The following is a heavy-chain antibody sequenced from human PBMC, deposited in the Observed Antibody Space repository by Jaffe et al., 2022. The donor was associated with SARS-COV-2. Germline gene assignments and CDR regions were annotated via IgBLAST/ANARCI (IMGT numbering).Heavy chain of an antibody. D-gene: IGHD4-17*01. Sequence: QVQLVESGGGVVQPGRSLRLSCAASGFTFSSYAMHWVRQAPGKGLEWVAVISYDGSNKYYADSVKGRFTISRDNSKNTLYLQMNSLRAEDTAVYYCARDSDGDYHSYYGMDVWGQGTTVTVSS. CDR1: GFTFSSYA. V-gene: IGHV3-30-3*01. CDR3: ARDSDGDYHSYYGMDV. J-gene: IGHJ6*02. CDR2: ISYDGSNK.